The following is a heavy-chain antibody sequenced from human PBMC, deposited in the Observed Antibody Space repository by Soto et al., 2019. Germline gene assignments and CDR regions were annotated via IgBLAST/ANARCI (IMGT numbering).Heavy chain of an antibody. J-gene: IGHJ4*02. CDR2: IWYDGSIK. V-gene: IGHV3-33*01. Sequence: QVPLVESGGGVVQPGRSLRLSCAASGFTFSNYGMHWVRQAPGKGLEWVAVIWYDGSIKYYADSVKGRFTISRDNSKNTLHLQMNSLRAEDTAVYYCARDADYGDDPSEDPGYYFDYWGQGTLFTVSS. D-gene: IGHD4-17*01. CDR1: GFTFSNYG. CDR3: ARDADYGDDPSEDPGYYFDY.